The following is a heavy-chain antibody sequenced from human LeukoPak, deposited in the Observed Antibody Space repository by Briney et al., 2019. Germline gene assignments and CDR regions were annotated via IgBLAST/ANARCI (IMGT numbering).Heavy chain of an antibody. D-gene: IGHD5-18*01. CDR3: AGSYEGYYFDY. CDR1: GFTFSSYT. J-gene: IGHJ4*02. Sequence: PGGSLRLSCAASGFTFSSYTMSWVRQAPGKGLEWVSLIYRGGSPDYTDSVKGRFTISRDNSKNTLYLQMNSLRAEDTAVYYCAGSYEGYYFDYWGQGTLVTVSS. CDR2: IYRGGSP. V-gene: IGHV3-53*01.